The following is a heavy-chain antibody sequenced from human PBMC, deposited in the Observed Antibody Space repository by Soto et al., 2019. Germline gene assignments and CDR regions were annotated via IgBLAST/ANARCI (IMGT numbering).Heavy chain of an antibody. Sequence: GASVKVSCKASGYTFTSYGISWVRQAPGQGLEWMGWISAYNGNTNYAQKLQGRVTMTTDTSTSTAYMELRSLRSDDTAVYYCARDRPEEPGLAALFGSSCYCGMDVWGQGTTGTVSS. CDR2: ISAYNGNT. J-gene: IGHJ6*02. CDR1: GYTFTSYG. D-gene: IGHD6-6*01. CDR3: ARDRPEEPGLAALFGSSCYCGMDV. V-gene: IGHV1-18*01.